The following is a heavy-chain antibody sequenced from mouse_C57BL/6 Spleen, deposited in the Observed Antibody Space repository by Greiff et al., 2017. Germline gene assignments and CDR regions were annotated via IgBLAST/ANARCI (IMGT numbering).Heavy chain of an antibody. CDR2: INPSTGGT. J-gene: IGHJ2*01. Sequence: VQLQQSGPELVKPGASVKISCKASGYSFTGYYMNWVKQSPEKSLEWIGEINPSTGGTTYNQKFKAKATLTVDKSSSTAYMQLKSLTSEDSAVYYCARWDYYGSSYDFDYWGQGTTRTVAS. V-gene: IGHV1-42*01. D-gene: IGHD1-1*01. CDR3: ARWDYYGSSYDFDY. CDR1: GYSFTGYY.